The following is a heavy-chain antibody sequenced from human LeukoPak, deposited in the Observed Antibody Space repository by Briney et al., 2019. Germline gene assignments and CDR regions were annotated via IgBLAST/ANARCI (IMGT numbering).Heavy chain of an antibody. CDR3: GQDPNGNYIGAFDF. D-gene: IGHD4-17*01. J-gene: IGHJ3*01. V-gene: IGHV3-23*01. Sequence: GGSLRLSCTASGFPFGGYAMSWVRRAPGKGPEWVSAILGGGGTFYADAVKGRFTISRDNSKNTLYLQMNSLRAEDTATYYCGQDPNGNYIGAFDFWGRGTMVTVSS. CDR1: GFPFGGYA. CDR2: ILGGGGT.